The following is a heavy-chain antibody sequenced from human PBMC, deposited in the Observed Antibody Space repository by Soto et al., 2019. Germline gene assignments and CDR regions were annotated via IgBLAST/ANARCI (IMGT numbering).Heavy chain of an antibody. D-gene: IGHD1-26*01. CDR2: IYWDDDR. Sequence: QITLKESGPPLVKPTQTLTLTCMFSGFSVSTSGVGVGWIRQPPGKALEWLALIYWDDDRRYSPSLKSRLTITKDTSKNQVVLTVTNMDPVDTATYFCARVTTTYFFQYWGQGTLVTVSS. J-gene: IGHJ4*02. CDR1: GFSVSTSGVG. CDR3: ARVTTTYFFQY. V-gene: IGHV2-5*02.